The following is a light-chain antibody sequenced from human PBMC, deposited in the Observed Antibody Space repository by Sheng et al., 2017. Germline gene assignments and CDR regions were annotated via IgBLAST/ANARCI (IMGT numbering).Light chain of an antibody. CDR2: DAS. J-gene: IGKJ4*01. CDR3: QQYYNTPFT. Sequence: DIQMTQSPSSLSASVGDRVSITCRASQGFLNSLAWYQQKPGKAPKLLLYDASTLESGVPSRFRGSGSGTDYTLTIISLQPEDFATYFCQQYYNTPFTFGGGTKVEIK. V-gene: IGKV1-NL1*01. CDR1: QGFLNS.